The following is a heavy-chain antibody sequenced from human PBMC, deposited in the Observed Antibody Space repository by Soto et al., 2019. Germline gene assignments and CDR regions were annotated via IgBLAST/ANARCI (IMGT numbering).Heavy chain of an antibody. J-gene: IGHJ6*02. V-gene: IGHV4-59*01. Sequence: PSETLSLTCTVSGGSISSYYWSWIRQPPGKGLEWIGYIYYSGSTNYNPSLKSRVTISVDTSKNQFSLKLSSVTAADTAVYYCARARYGDYYYYYYGMDVWGQGTTVTVSS. CDR2: IYYSGST. CDR3: ARARYGDYYYYYYGMDV. D-gene: IGHD4-17*01. CDR1: GGSISSYY.